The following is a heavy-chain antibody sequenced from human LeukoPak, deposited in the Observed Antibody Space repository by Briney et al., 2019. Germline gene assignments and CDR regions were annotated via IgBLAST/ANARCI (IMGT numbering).Heavy chain of an antibody. D-gene: IGHD3-10*01. V-gene: IGHV1-69*13. CDR2: IIRISGTA. J-gene: IGHJ4*02. CDR3: ATGSHGGVDY. Sequence: ASVKVSCKASGGTYSSYGIGWVRQVPGQGLEWMGEIIRISGTANYAQKFQGRVTITADESTSTVYMEMRSLRSDDTAVFFCATGSHGGVDYWGQGTLVTISS. CDR1: GGTYSSYG.